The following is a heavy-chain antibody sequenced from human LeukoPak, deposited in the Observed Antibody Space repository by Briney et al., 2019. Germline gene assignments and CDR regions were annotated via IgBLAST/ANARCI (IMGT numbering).Heavy chain of an antibody. J-gene: IGHJ4*02. CDR3: AKHSFDYYDSSGPQLR. CDR1: GFTFTSYA. D-gene: IGHD3-22*01. Sequence: GGSLRLSCAASGFTFTSYAMSWVRQAPGKGLEWVSGISDSGGSTYYADSVKGRFTISRDNSKNTLYLQMNSLRAEDTAVYYCAKHSFDYYDSSGPQLRWGLGTLVTVSS. CDR2: ISDSGGST. V-gene: IGHV3-23*01.